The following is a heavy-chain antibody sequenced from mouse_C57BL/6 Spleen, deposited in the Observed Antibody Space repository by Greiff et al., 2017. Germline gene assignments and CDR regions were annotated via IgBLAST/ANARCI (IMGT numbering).Heavy chain of an antibody. V-gene: IGHV1-64*01. CDR3: ARRLLRDYAMDY. CDR1: GYTFTSYW. D-gene: IGHD1-1*01. CDR2: IHPNSGST. Sequence: QVQLQQPGAELVKPGASVKLSCKASGYTFTSYWMHWVKQRPGQGLEWIGMIHPNSGSTNYNEKFKSKATLTVDKSSSTAYMQLSSLTSEDSAVYYCARRLLRDYAMDYWGQGTSVTVSA. J-gene: IGHJ4*01.